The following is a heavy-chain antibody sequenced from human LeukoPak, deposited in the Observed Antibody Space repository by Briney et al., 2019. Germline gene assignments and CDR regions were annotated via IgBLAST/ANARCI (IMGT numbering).Heavy chain of an antibody. CDR3: ASHYFDDAFDV. V-gene: IGHV4-59*08. D-gene: IGHD3-10*01. J-gene: IGHJ3*01. Sequence: PSETLSLTCTVSGGSISSYYWSWIRQPPGKGLEWIGYIYYSGSTNYNPSLKSRVTISVDTSKNQSSLKLSSVTAADTAVYYCASHYFDDAFDVWGQGTMVTVSS. CDR2: IYYSGST. CDR1: GGSISSYY.